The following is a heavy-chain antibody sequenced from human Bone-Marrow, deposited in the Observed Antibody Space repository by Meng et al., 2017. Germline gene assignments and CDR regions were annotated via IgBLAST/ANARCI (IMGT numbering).Heavy chain of an antibody. CDR3: ARLNLGAPFDP. CDR2: FFYGRGA. Sequence: QLQLQESGPGLVKPPETLSLTCTVSGGSIRSSGYYWGWVRQPPGKQLEFIGSFFYGRGAYYNPSLQSRVTISVDTSTNQLSLKVISVTAADTAVYYCARLNLGAPFDPWGQGTLVTVSS. CDR1: GGSIRSSGYY. J-gene: IGHJ5*02. D-gene: IGHD3-16*01. V-gene: IGHV4-39*01.